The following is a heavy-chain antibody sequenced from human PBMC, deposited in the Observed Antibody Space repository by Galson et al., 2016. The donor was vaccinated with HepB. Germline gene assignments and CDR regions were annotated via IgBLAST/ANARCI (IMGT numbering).Heavy chain of an antibody. CDR1: GGSTSVGGYY. D-gene: IGHD3-10*01. Sequence: TLSLTCSVTGGSTSVGGYYWSWSRQHPGKGLESLGHISYGGTSYYNPSLKSRITMSLDTTKNQFSLNLSSVTAADTAIYYCARRSRAGWFDPWGQGTLVTVSS. J-gene: IGHJ5*02. CDR2: ISYGGTS. V-gene: IGHV4-31*03. CDR3: ARRSRAGWFDP.